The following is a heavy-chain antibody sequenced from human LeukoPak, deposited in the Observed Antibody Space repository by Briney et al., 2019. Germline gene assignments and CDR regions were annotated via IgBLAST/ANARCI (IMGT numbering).Heavy chain of an antibody. D-gene: IGHD4-17*01. CDR3: ARDLTVTSLGFYYYGMDV. J-gene: IGHJ6*02. CDR2: ISAYNGNT. CDR1: GGTFSSYA. V-gene: IGHV1-18*01. Sequence: ASVKVSCKASGGTFSSYAISWVRQAPGQGLEWMGWISAYNGNTNYAQKLQGRVTMTTDTSTSTAYMELGSLRSDDTAVYYCARDLTVTSLGFYYYGMDVWGQGTTVTVSS.